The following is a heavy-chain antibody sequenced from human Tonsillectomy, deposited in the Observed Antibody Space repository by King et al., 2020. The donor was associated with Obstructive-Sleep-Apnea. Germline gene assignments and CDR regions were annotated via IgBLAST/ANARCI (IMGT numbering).Heavy chain of an antibody. J-gene: IGHJ3*02. D-gene: IGHD1-26*01. V-gene: IGHV4-30-4*01. CDR2: IYYSGST. CDR3: ARDSGSYLAFDI. Sequence: PLQESGPGLVKPSQTLSLTCTVSGGSISSGDYYWSWIRQPPGKGLEWIGYIYYSGSTYYNPSLKSRVTISVDTSKNQFSLKLSSVTAADTAVYYCARDSGSYLAFDIWGQGTMVTVSS. CDR1: GGSISSGDYY.